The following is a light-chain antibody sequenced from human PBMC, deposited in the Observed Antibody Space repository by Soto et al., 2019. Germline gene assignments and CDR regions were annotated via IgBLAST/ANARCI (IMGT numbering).Light chain of an antibody. CDR3: HQYNSCPRGT. CDR1: QSANRN. CDR2: GAS. V-gene: IGKV3-15*01. J-gene: IGKJ3*01. Sequence: ELMMTQSPGTLSVSPGEGATLSCTASQSANRNLAWYQQKPGPPPRHLLYGASTSATCIAVRFRGRGSGPEFTLTISSLPSEDSAVYYGHQYNSCPRGTFGPGTKVEIK.